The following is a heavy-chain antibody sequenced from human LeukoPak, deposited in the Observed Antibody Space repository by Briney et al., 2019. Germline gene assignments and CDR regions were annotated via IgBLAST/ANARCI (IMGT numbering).Heavy chain of an antibody. V-gene: IGHV3-49*03. D-gene: IGHD6-13*01. Sequence: PGGSLRLSCTASGFTFGDYAMSWFRQAPGKGLEWVGFIRSKAYGGTTEYAASVKGRFTISRDDSKSIAYLQMNSLKTEDTAVYYCTRGEASSSLYYYYYYMDVWGKGTTVTVSS. CDR3: TRGEASSSLYYYYYYMDV. CDR1: GFTFGDYA. CDR2: IRSKAYGGTT. J-gene: IGHJ6*03.